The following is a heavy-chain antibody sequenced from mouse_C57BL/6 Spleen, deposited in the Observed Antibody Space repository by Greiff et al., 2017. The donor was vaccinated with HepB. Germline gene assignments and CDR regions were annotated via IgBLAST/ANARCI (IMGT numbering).Heavy chain of an antibody. J-gene: IGHJ4*01. V-gene: IGHV1-80*01. CDR1: GYAFSSYW. CDR3: ARWRKDYDGYYAMDY. CDR2: IYPGDGDT. D-gene: IGHD2-4*01. Sequence: QVQLQQSGAELVKPGASVKISCKASGYAFSSYWMNWVKQRPGKGLEWIGQIYPGDGDTNYNGKFKGKATLTADKSSSTAYMQLSSLTSEDSAVYFCARWRKDYDGYYAMDYWGQGTSVTVSS.